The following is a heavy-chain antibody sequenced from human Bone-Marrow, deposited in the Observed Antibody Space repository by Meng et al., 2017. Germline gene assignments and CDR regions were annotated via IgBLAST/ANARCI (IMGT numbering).Heavy chain of an antibody. J-gene: IGHJ4*02. D-gene: IGHD1-14*01. Sequence: QVQLLESGGGVVQPGRSLRLSCAASGFTFSSYAMHWVRQAPGKGLEWVAVISYDGSNKYYADSVKGRFTISRDNSKNTLYLQMNSLRAEDTAVYYCARDAGGYYFDYWGQGTLVTVSS. V-gene: IGHV3-30-3*01. CDR3: ARDAGGYYFDY. CDR2: ISYDGSNK. CDR1: GFTFSSYA.